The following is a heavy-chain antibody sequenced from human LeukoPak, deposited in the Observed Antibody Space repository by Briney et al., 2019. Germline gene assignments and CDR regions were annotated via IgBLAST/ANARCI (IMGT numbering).Heavy chain of an antibody. CDR3: ARDSGEPLIRAFDI. CDR1: GYTFTGYY. D-gene: IGHD1-14*01. Sequence: ASLKVSCKASGYTFTGYYMHWVRQAPGQGLEWMGIINPSGGSTGYAQQFQGRLTMTRDTSTSTVYMELSSLRSEDTAVYYCARDSGEPLIRAFDIWGQGTMVTVSS. CDR2: INPSGGST. J-gene: IGHJ3*02. V-gene: IGHV1-46*01.